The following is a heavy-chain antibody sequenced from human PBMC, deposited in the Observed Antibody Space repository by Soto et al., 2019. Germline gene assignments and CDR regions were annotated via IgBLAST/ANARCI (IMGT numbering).Heavy chain of an antibody. J-gene: IGHJ5*02. Sequence: QVQLQESGPGLVKPSQTLSLTCTVSGDSMGSGDYYWTWIRQPPGKGLEWIGYIYYIGTTFYNQALERRVNISTYTSKNHFSLRLTSVTAADTALYYCSRGSTYYGFLTWGQGTLVTVSS. D-gene: IGHD3-10*01. CDR2: IYYIGTT. CDR3: SRGSTYYGFLT. CDR1: GDSMGSGDYY. V-gene: IGHV4-30-4*01.